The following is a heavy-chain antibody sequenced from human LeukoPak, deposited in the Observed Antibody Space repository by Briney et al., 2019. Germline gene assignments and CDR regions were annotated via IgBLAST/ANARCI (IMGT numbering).Heavy chain of an antibody. V-gene: IGHV4-61*02. CDR3: AREYSH. CDR2: IYTSGST. D-gene: IGHD5-12*01. J-gene: IGHJ4*02. Sequence: PSETLSLTCSVSGDSITSGDSYWTWIRQPAWSGLEWIGLIYTSGSTKYNPCLKSRITRSLDTAKHKISRAVNSVTAAASAAEYCAREYSHWGQGTLVTVSS. CDR1: GDSITSGDSY.